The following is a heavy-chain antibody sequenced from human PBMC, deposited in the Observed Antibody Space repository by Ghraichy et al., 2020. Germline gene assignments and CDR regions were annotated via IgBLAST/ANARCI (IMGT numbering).Heavy chain of an antibody. J-gene: IGHJ4*02. Sequence: ASGFTFSRYWMSWVRQAPGKRLEWVANIKQDGSEKYSVDSVKGRFTFSRDNAKNSLYLQMNSLRAEDTAVYYCSRGTSRILVVPAATGAGYWGQGTLVTVSS. D-gene: IGHD2-2*01. CDR3: SRGTSRILVVPAATGAGY. CDR1: GFTFSRYW. CDR2: IKQDGSEK. V-gene: IGHV3-7*04.